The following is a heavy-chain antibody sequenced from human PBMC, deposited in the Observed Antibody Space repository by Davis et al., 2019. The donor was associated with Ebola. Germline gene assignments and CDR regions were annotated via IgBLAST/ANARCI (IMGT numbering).Heavy chain of an antibody. Sequence: SVKVSCKASGGTFSSYAISWVRQAPGQGLEWMGRIIPILGIANYAQKLQGRVTMTTDTSTSTAYMELSSLRSEDTAVYYCARDHILTGRNYGMDVWGQGTTVTVSS. CDR2: IIPILGIA. D-gene: IGHD3-9*01. J-gene: IGHJ6*02. V-gene: IGHV1-69*04. CDR1: GGTFSSYA. CDR3: ARDHILTGRNYGMDV.